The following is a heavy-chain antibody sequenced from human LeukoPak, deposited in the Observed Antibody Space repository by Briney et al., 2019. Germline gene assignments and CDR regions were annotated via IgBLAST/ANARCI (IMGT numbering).Heavy chain of an antibody. D-gene: IGHD2-2*01. CDR1: GFTFSSYG. Sequence: GGSLRLSCAASGFTFSSYGMHWVRQAPGKGLEWVAFIRYDGSNKYYADSVKGRFTISRDNSKNTLYLQMNSLRAEDTAVYYCAKDRYCSSTSCLYYFDYWGQGTLVTVSS. J-gene: IGHJ4*02. CDR3: AKDRYCSSTSCLYYFDY. CDR2: IRYDGSNK. V-gene: IGHV3-30*02.